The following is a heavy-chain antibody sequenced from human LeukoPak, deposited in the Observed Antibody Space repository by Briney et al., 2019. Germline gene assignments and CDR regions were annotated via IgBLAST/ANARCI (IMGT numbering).Heavy chain of an antibody. CDR2: FNWNGGSI. Sequence: PGRSLRLSCVASGFTFGDYPMHWVRQVPGKGLEWVSGFNWNGGSIGYADSVKGRFTISRDNAKNSLYLQMNSLRAEDTALYYCAKDGRFSGSPYFYYMDVWGKGTTITVS. CDR3: AKDGRFSGSPYFYYMDV. J-gene: IGHJ6*03. V-gene: IGHV3-9*01. CDR1: GFTFGDYP. D-gene: IGHD1-26*01.